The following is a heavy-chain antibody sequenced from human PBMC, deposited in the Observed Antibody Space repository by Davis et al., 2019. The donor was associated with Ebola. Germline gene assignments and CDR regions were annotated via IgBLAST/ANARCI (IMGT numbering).Heavy chain of an antibody. J-gene: IGHJ6*02. CDR3: ARDLGTMVDV. CDR1: GYTFTNYG. CDR2: INPHNGNT. D-gene: IGHD3-10*01. Sequence: ASVKVSCKTSGYTFTNYGITWVRQAPGQGLEWMGWINPHNGNTNYAQSVQGRVTMTTDTSTSTAYMEVGSLRSDDTAVYYCARDLGTMVDVWGQGTTVTVSS. V-gene: IGHV1-18*04.